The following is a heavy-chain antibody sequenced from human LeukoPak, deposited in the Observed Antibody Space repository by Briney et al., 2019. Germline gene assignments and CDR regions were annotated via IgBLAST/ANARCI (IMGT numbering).Heavy chain of an antibody. D-gene: IGHD5-12*01. CDR3: AREGRVATIVSPSGYNWFDP. J-gene: IGHJ5*02. CDR2: IIPIFGTA. CDR1: GGTFSSYA. Sequence: SVKVSCKASGGTFSSYAISWVRQAPGQGLEWMGGIIPIFGTAIYAQKFQGRVTITADESTSTAYMELSSLRSEDTAVYYCAREGRVATIVSPSGYNWFDPWGQGTLVTVSS. V-gene: IGHV1-69*01.